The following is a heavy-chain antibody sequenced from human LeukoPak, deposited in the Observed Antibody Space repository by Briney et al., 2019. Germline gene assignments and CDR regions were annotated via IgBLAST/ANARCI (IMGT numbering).Heavy chain of an antibody. Sequence: QAGGSLRLSCAASGLTVGSHAMTWVRQAPGKGLEWVSGITYSGDNTYYAGSVKGRFTISRDNSRNTLFLQMDSLRAEDTAVYYCAKDKLPTAMFSYVYWGQGTLVTVSS. D-gene: IGHD2-2*01. V-gene: IGHV3-23*01. CDR1: GLTVGSHA. CDR2: ITYSGDNT. CDR3: AKDKLPTAMFSYVY. J-gene: IGHJ4*02.